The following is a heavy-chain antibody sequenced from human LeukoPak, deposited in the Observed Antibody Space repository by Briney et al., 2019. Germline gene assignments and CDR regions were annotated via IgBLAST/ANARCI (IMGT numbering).Heavy chain of an antibody. CDR2: IKQDGSEK. J-gene: IGHJ5*02. CDR1: GFAFSSYW. CDR3: ARDSPIYGSVFNWFDP. Sequence: GGSLRLSCAASGFAFSSYWMSWVRQAPGKGLEWVANIKQDGSEKYYVDSVKGRFTISRDNAKNSLYLQMNSLRAVDTAVYYCARDSPIYGSVFNWFDPWGQGTLVTVSS. D-gene: IGHD3-10*01. V-gene: IGHV3-7*01.